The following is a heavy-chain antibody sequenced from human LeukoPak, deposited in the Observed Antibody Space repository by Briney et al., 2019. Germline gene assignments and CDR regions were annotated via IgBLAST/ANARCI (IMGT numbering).Heavy chain of an antibody. CDR1: GFTFSSYA. V-gene: IGHV3-23*01. D-gene: IGHD3-9*01. Sequence: GGSLRLSCAASGFTFSSYAMSWVRQAPGKGLEWVSGISGSGGRTYYADSVKGRFTISRDNSKNTLYLQMNSLRAEDTAVYYSAKGYYDLLTGYYTDAFDIWGQGTMVTVSA. CDR2: ISGSGGRT. J-gene: IGHJ3*02. CDR3: AKGYYDLLTGYYTDAFDI.